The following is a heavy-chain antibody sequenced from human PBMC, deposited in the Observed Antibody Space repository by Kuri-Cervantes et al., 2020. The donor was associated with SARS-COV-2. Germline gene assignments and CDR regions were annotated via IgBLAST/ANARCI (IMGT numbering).Heavy chain of an antibody. CDR3: AKDKGFGELFFDY. Sequence: GESLKISCAASGFTFSSYSINWVRQAPGKGLEWVSSISSSTSYIYYEDSVKGRFTISRDNAKNSLYLQMNSLRAEDTAVYYCAKDKGFGELFFDYWGQGTLVTVSS. V-gene: IGHV3-21*04. D-gene: IGHD3-10*01. CDR2: ISSSTSYI. J-gene: IGHJ4*02. CDR1: GFTFSSYS.